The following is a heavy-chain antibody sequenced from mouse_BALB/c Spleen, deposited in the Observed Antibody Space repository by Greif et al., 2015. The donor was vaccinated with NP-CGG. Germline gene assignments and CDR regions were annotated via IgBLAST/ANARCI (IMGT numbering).Heavy chain of an antibody. Sequence: EVMLVESGGGLVQPGGSLRLSCATSGFTFTDYYMSWVRQPPGKALEWLGFIRNKANGYTTEYSASVKGRFTISRDNSQSILYLQMNTQRAEDSATYYCARDYYGSSYWYFDAWGAGTAVTVSS. V-gene: IGHV7-3*02. CDR3: ARDYYGSSYWYFDA. D-gene: IGHD1-1*01. CDR2: IRNKANGYTT. J-gene: IGHJ1*01. CDR1: GFTFTDYY.